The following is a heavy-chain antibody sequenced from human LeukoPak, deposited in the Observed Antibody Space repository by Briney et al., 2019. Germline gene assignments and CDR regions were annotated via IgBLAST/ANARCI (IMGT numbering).Heavy chain of an antibody. Sequence: GGSLRLSCAASGFTLSSYWMHWVRQAPGKGLVWVSRIKSDGRTNYADSVKGRFTISRDNAKNPVSLQMNSLRAEDTGVYYCARAPTEIGGYYPEYFRHWGQGTLVIVSS. D-gene: IGHD3-22*01. V-gene: IGHV3-74*01. J-gene: IGHJ1*01. CDR1: GFTLSSYW. CDR3: ARAPTEIGGYYPEYFRH. CDR2: IKSDGRT.